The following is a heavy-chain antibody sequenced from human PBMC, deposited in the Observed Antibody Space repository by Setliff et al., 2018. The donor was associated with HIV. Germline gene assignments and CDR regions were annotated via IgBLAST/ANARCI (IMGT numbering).Heavy chain of an antibody. D-gene: IGHD2-2*01. CDR2: IIPLLDRT. V-gene: IGHV1-69*11. Sequence: SVKVSCKASGDTFSNNAINWVRQAPGHGLEWMGKIIPLLDRTHYVQKFQGRVTFSADESTTTAYMELRSLRSEDTAVYYCARRVVVVPAAELNWFDPWGQGTLVTVSS. CDR1: GDTFSNNA. J-gene: IGHJ5*02. CDR3: ARRVVVVPAAELNWFDP.